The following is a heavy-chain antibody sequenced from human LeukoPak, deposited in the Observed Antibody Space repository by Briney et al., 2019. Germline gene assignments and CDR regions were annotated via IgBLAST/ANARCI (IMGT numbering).Heavy chain of an antibody. CDR2: ISGSGGAT. D-gene: IGHD1-26*01. CDR3: AKGSIYSGSLIDH. J-gene: IGHJ4*02. Sequence: PGGSLRLSCAASEITFNIYAMTWVRQAPGKGLQWVSVISGSGGATYYADSVKGRFTISRDNSENMLYLQMNSLRVEDTAIYYCAKGSIYSGSLIDHWGQGTLVTVAA. CDR1: EITFNIYA. V-gene: IGHV3-23*01.